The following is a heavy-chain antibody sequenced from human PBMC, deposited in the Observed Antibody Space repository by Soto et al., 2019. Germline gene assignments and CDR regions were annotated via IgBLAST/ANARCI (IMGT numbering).Heavy chain of an antibody. Sequence: LETLSLTCTVSGGSISGYYWSWIRQPPGKGLEWIGYIYYSGSTNYNPSLKSRVTISVDTSKNQFSLKLSSVTAADTAVYYCARTYSNYAYYYYYMDFWGKGTTVTVSS. D-gene: IGHD4-4*01. CDR2: IYYSGST. CDR1: GGSISGYY. J-gene: IGHJ6*03. V-gene: IGHV4-59*08. CDR3: ARTYSNYAYYYYYMDF.